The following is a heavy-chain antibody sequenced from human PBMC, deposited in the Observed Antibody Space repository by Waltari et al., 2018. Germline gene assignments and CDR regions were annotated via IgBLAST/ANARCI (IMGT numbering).Heavy chain of an antibody. D-gene: IGHD4-17*01. CDR2: MYYSGTT. CDR3: ARDTYGGTGTFDY. Sequence: QVQLQESGPGLVNPSEILSLTCAVAGDCITSGHYWGWIRQPPGKWLEWIGTMYYSGTTYYNPSLKSRVTISVDMSKNQFSLKLTSVTAADTSLYYCARDTYGGTGTFDYWGQGTLVTVSS. V-gene: IGHV4-38-2*02. J-gene: IGHJ4*02. CDR1: GDCITSGHY.